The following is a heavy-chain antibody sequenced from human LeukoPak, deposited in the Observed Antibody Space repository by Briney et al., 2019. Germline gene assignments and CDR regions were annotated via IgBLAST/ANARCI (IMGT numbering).Heavy chain of an antibody. J-gene: IGHJ4*02. CDR3: ARLYRRFGESDDY. CDR1: GGSISSSSYY. V-gene: IGHV4-39*01. D-gene: IGHD3-10*01. CDR2: IHYSGST. Sequence: PSETLSLTCTVSGGSISSSSYYWGWIRQPPGKGLEWIGNIHYSGSTYYNPSLKSRVTISVDTPKNQFSLKLSSVTAADTAVYYCARLYRRFGESDDYWGQGTLVTVSS.